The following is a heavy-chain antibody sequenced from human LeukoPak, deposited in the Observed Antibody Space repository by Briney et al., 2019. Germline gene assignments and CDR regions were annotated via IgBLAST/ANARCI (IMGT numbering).Heavy chain of an antibody. CDR1: GYTFTGYY. J-gene: IGHJ4*02. CDR2: INPNSGGT. CDR3: ARSHHMQLTQFDY. Sequence: GASVKVSCKASGYTFTGYYMHWVRQAPGQGLEWMGWINPNSGGTNYAQKFQGWVTMTRDTSISTAYMELSRLRSDDTAVYYCARSHHMQLTQFDYWGQGTLVTVSS. D-gene: IGHD4/OR15-4a*01. V-gene: IGHV1-2*04.